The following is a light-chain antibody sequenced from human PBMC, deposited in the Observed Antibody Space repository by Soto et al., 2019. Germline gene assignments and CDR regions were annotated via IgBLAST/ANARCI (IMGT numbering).Light chain of an antibody. CDR2: TAS. V-gene: IGKV1-27*01. J-gene: IGKJ1*01. Sequence: DIQMTQSPSSLPASVGDRVTITCRASQGISHYLAWYQQKPGKVPKLLIYTASTLQSGVPSRFSGSESGTDFTLTISSLQPEDVATYYCQQYNSGPWTFGQGTKVEVK. CDR3: QQYNSGPWT. CDR1: QGISHY.